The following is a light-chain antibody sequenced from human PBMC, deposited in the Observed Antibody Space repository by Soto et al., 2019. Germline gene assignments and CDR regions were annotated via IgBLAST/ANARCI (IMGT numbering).Light chain of an antibody. CDR3: SSYTSSSTPYG. Sequence: QSVLTQPAPVAGSPGESITISCTVTSSDVGGNNYACGDQLHARKASKIVIYAVSNRPSGVSSGFSGSKSGNSASLTISGLQAEDGAGYSCSSYTSSSTPYGLGTGTKVTGL. CDR2: AVS. CDR1: SSDVGGNNY. V-gene: IGLV2-14*01. J-gene: IGLJ1*01.